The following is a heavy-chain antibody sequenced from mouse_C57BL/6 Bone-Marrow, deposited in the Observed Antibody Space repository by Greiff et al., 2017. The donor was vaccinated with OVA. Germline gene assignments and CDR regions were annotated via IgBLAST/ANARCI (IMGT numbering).Heavy chain of an antibody. V-gene: IGHV14-4*01. CDR1: GFNIKDDY. CDR2: IYPENGDT. J-gene: IGHJ2*01. Sequence: VQLQQSGAELVRPGASVKLSCTASGFNIKDDYMHWVKQRPEQGLEWIGWIYPENGDTEYASKFQGKATITADTSSNTAYLQLSSLTSEDTAVHYCTTCHDYDGGLYYFDYWGQGTTLTVSS. CDR3: TTCHDYDGGLYYFDY. D-gene: IGHD2-4*01.